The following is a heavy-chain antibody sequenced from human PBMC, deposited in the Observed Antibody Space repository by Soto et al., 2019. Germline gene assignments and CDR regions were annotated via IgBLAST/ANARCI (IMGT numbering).Heavy chain of an antibody. V-gene: IGHV3-33*01. J-gene: IGHJ6*02. CDR3: ARDRGAVAGTRYYYGMDV. Sequence: QVQLVESGGGVVQPGRSLRLSCAASGFTFSSYGMHWVRQAPDKGLEWVAVIWYDGTNKYYTDSVKGRFTISRDNSMNTLYLHMNSLRAEDTAVYYCARDRGAVAGTRYYYGMDVWGQGTTVTVSS. CDR1: GFTFSSYG. CDR2: IWYDGTNK. D-gene: IGHD6-13*01.